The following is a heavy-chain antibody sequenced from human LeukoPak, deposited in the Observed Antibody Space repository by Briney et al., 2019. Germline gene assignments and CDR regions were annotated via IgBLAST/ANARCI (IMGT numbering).Heavy chain of an antibody. CDR1: GGSIGFNY. J-gene: IGHJ4*02. CDR3: ARGARGYIYD. CDR2: IYRSAST. Sequence: SETLSLTCNVSGGSIGFNYWSWIRQPPGKGLEYIGYIYRSASTNYNPSLKSRLTISVDTSKNQVSLELRSVTAADTAVYYCARGARGYIYDWGQGTLVTVSS. D-gene: IGHD5-18*01. V-gene: IGHV4-59*01.